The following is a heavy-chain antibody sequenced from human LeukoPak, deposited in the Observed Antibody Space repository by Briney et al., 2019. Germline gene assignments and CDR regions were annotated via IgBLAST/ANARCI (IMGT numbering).Heavy chain of an antibody. CDR2: IKQDGSEK. J-gene: IGHJ4*02. CDR3: ARGRGLDY. CDR1: RFTFSSLW. Sequence: GGSLRLSCAASRFTFSSLWMSWVRQAPGKGLEWVANIKQDGSEKYYVDSVKGRFSISRDNAKNSLYLQMNSLRAEDTAVYYCARGRGLDYWGQGTLVTVSS. V-gene: IGHV3-7*01. D-gene: IGHD3-10*01.